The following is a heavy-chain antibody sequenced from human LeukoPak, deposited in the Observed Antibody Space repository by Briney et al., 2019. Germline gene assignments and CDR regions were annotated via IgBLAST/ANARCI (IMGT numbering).Heavy chain of an antibody. CDR3: ARGSYDSSGQGIDY. CDR1: GFTFSSYW. J-gene: IGHJ4*02. V-gene: IGHV3-74*01. CDR2: INSDGSST. Sequence: GGSLRLSCAASGFTFSSYWMHWVRQAPGKGLVWVSRINSDGSSTSYADSVKGRFTISRDNAKNTLYLQMNSLRAEDTAVYYCARGSYDSSGQGIDYWGQGTLVTVSS. D-gene: IGHD3-22*01.